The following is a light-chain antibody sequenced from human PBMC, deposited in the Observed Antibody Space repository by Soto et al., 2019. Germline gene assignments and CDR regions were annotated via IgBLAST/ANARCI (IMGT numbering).Light chain of an antibody. Sequence: QSVLTQPPSASGSPGQSVTISCTGTSSDVGAYNYVSWYQQHPGKAPKLMIYEVTKRPSGVPDRFSGSKSDNTASLTVSGLQAEDEADYYCNSYAGSNNLLFGGGTKLTVL. CDR1: SSDVGAYNY. J-gene: IGLJ3*02. V-gene: IGLV2-8*01. CDR3: NSYAGSNNLL. CDR2: EVT.